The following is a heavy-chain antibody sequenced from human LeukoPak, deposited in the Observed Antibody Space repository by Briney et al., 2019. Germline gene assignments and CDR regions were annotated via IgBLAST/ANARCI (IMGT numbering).Heavy chain of an antibody. CDR1: GGSISSSSYY. CDR2: IYYSGST. D-gene: IGHD6-19*01. J-gene: IGHJ3*02. CDR3: AREASGQQWLVYAFDI. Sequence: SGTLSLTCTVSGGSISSSSYYWGWIRQPPGKGLEWIGSIYYSGSTYYNPSLKSRVTISVDTSKNQFSLKLSSVTAADTAVYYCAREASGQQWLVYAFDIWGQGTMVTVSS. V-gene: IGHV4-39*07.